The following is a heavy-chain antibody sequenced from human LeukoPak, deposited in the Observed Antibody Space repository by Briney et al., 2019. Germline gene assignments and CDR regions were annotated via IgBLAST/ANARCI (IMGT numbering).Heavy chain of an antibody. D-gene: IGHD3-10*01. CDR3: ARLWFGESNDY. Sequence: SETLSLTCAVYGGSFSGYYWSWIRQPPGKGLEWIGEISHSGSTNYTPSLKSRVTISVDTSKNQFSLKLSSVTAADTAAYYCARLWFGESNDYWGQGTLVTVSS. J-gene: IGHJ4*02. V-gene: IGHV4-34*01. CDR2: ISHSGST. CDR1: GGSFSGYY.